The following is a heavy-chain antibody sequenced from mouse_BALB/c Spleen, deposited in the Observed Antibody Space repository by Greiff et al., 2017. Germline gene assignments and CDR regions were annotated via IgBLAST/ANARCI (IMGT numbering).Heavy chain of an antibody. CDR3: ARYDDRGYAMDY. V-gene: IGHV5-17*02. D-gene: IGHD2-12*01. CDR1: GFTFSSFG. J-gene: IGHJ4*01. CDR2: ISSGSSTI. Sequence: EVMLVESGGGLVQPGGSRKLSCAASGFTFSSFGMHWVRQAPEKGLEWVAYISSGSSTIYYADTVKGRFTISRDNPKNTLFLQMTSLRSEDTAMYYCARYDDRGYAMDYWGQGTSVTVSS.